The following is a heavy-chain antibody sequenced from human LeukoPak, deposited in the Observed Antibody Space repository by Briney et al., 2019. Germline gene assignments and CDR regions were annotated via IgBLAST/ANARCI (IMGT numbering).Heavy chain of an antibody. CDR1: GGSISSGDYY. V-gene: IGHV4-30-4*08. D-gene: IGHD2-2*01. CDR2: IYYSGST. J-gene: IGHJ4*02. Sequence: SETLSLTCTVSGGSISSGDYYWSWIRQPPGKGLEWIGYIYYSGSTYYNPSLKSRVTISVDTSKNQFSLKLSSVTAADTAVYYCARGRDIVVVPAAQNWGQGTLVTVSS. CDR3: ARGRDIVVVPAAQN.